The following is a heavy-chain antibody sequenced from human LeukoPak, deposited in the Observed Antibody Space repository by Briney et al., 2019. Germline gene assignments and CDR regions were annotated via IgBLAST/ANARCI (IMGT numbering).Heavy chain of an antibody. J-gene: IGHJ3*02. CDR2: IDWDDDK. V-gene: IGHV2-70*11. Sequence: SGPTLVNPTQTLTLTCTFSGFSLSTSAMCMSWIRQPPGKALEWLARIDWDDDKYYSTSLKTRLTISKDTSKNQVVLTMTNMDPLDTATYYCARIRRTTVVTAGAFDIWGQGTMVTVSS. CDR1: GFSLSTSAMC. D-gene: IGHD4-23*01. CDR3: ARIRRTTVVTAGAFDI.